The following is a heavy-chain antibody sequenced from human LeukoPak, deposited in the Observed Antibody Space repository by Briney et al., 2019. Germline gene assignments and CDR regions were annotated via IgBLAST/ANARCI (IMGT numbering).Heavy chain of an antibody. Sequence: GSVKVSCKASGYTFITYGISWVRQAPGQGLEWMGWISSYNGNTNYAQKFKGRVSMSRDTSTSTVYMELRSLRFDVTAVSYCAREHYGVAYWGREPGVTVSS. CDR2: ISSYNGNT. V-gene: IGHV1-18*01. CDR3: AREHYGVAY. D-gene: IGHD4-17*01. J-gene: IGHJ4*02. CDR1: GYTFITYG.